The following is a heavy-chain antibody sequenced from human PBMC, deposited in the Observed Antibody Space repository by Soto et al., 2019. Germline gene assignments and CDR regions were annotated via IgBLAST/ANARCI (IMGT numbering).Heavy chain of an antibody. D-gene: IGHD1-1*01. CDR3: GSWDDVSGHYYMDV. CDR1: GDSVSSNSAG. CDR2: TYYKSKWYY. Sequence: PSQTLSLTCDISGDSVSSNSAGWNWIRQTPSRGLEWLGRTYYKSKWYYTYAASVKSRITVSPDTSKNQFSLQLTSVTPEDTAVYSRGSWDDVSGHYYMDVWDKGTTVTVSS. J-gene: IGHJ6*03. V-gene: IGHV6-1*01.